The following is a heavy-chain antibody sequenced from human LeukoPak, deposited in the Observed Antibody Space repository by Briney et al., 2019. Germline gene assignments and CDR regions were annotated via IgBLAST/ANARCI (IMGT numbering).Heavy chain of an antibody. CDR1: GFTFSSYS. D-gene: IGHD6-19*01. V-gene: IGHV3-21*04. J-gene: IGHJ4*02. CDR2: ISSSSSYI. CDR3: AKDREVAGMYYFDY. Sequence: PGGSLRLSCAASGFTFSSYSMNWVRQAPGKGLEWVSSISSSSSYIYYADSVKGRFTISRDNSKNTLYLQMNSLRAEDTAVYYCAKDREVAGMYYFDYWGQGTLVTVSS.